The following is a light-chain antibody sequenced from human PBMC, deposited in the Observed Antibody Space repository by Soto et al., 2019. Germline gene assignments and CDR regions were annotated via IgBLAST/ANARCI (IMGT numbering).Light chain of an antibody. CDR3: SSYTCSSTLGV. J-gene: IGLJ1*01. Sequence: QSALTQPASVSGSPGQWITIPCIGTSSDIGGYDYVSWYQQHPGKAPKLIISEVSNRPSGVSARFSGSKSGNTASLTISGLQAEDEADYYCSSYTCSSTLGVFGTGTKLTVL. CDR1: SSDIGGYDY. CDR2: EVS. V-gene: IGLV2-14*01.